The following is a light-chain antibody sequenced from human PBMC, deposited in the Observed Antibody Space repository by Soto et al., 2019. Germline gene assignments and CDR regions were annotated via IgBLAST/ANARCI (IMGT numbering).Light chain of an antibody. Sequence: QSVLTQPPSASAAPGQKVTISCSGSSSNVGTNYVSWYQQVPGTAPKLLIYDNKRRPSGIPDRFSGSKSGTSATLGITGLQAGDEADYYCATWYSSLTAVVFGGGTKLTVL. CDR2: DNK. V-gene: IGLV1-51*01. J-gene: IGLJ2*01. CDR3: ATWYSSLTAVV. CDR1: SSNVGTNY.